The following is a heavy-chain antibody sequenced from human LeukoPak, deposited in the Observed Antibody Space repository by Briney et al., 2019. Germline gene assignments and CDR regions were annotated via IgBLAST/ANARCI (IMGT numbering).Heavy chain of an antibody. Sequence: PGGSLRLSCAASGFTFSSYSMNWVRQAPGKGLEWVSSISSSSSYIYYADSVKGRFTISRDNAKSSLYLQMNSLRAEDTAVYYCARVRYCSSTSCYAGESSFDYWGQGTLVTVSS. CDR3: ARVRYCSSTSCYAGESSFDY. CDR2: ISSSSSYI. D-gene: IGHD2-2*01. CDR1: GFTFSSYS. J-gene: IGHJ4*02. V-gene: IGHV3-21*01.